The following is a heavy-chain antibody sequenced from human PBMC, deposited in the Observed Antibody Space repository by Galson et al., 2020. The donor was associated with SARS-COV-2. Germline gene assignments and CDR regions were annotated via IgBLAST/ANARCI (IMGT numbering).Heavy chain of an antibody. J-gene: IGHJ4*02. Sequence: GESLKISCKASGYTFTSYGISWVRQAPGQGLEWMGWISAYNGNTNYAQKLQGRVTMTTDTSTSTAYMELRSLRSDDTAVYYCARDLFVPNYWYYYGSRWAYYFDYWGQGTLVTVSS. D-gene: IGHD3-10*01. CDR1: GYTFTSYG. CDR2: ISAYNGNT. V-gene: IGHV1-18*04. CDR3: ARDLFVPNYWYYYGSRWAYYFDY.